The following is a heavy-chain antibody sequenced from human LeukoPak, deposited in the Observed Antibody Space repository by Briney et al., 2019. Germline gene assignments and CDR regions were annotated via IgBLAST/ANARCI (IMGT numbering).Heavy chain of an antibody. CDR1: GGSISSYY. V-gene: IGHV4-59*01. CDR3: ARSGGLYTSTWYFHR. D-gene: IGHD6-13*01. Sequence: SETLSLTCTVSGGSISSYYWSWIRQPPGKGLEWIGYIDYSGSTIHNPSLKSRVTISVNTSKNQFSLQLTSVTAADTAVYYCARSGGLYTSTWYFHRWGQGTLVTVSS. J-gene: IGHJ1*01. CDR2: IDYSGST.